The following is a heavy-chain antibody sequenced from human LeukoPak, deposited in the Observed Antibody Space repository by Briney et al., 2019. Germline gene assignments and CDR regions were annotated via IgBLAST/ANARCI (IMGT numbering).Heavy chain of an antibody. J-gene: IGHJ4*02. Sequence: PSETLSLTCTVSGGSISSYYWSWIRQPPGKGLEWIGYIYYSGSTNYNPSLKSRVTISVDRSKNQFSLKLSSVTAADTAVYYCARTLYDSSGYYYWGQGTLVTVSS. CDR1: GGSISSYY. CDR2: IYYSGST. CDR3: ARTLYDSSGYYY. D-gene: IGHD3-22*01. V-gene: IGHV4-59*12.